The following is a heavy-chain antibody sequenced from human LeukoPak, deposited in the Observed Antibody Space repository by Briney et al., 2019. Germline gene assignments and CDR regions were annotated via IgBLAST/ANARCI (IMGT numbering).Heavy chain of an antibody. CDR2: LYGNAEK. CDR3: AHRHHECPLAS. Sequence: AGATLVKPTETLTLTCSFSGLSLNPGAVGVAWIRQPPVNALEWLALLYGNAEKRYSPLLMNRLTIRKGASRDQVVLSMANMDPVDTAKYYCAHRHHECPLASWGQGALVIVSS. J-gene: IGHJ5*02. V-gene: IGHV2-5*01. D-gene: IGHD5/OR15-5a*01. CDR1: GLSLNPGAVG.